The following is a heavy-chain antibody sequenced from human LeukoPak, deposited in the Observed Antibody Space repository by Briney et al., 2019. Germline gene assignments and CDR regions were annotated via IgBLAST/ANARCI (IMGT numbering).Heavy chain of an antibody. J-gene: IGHJ4*02. Sequence: GESLKISCKGSGYSFTGYWTGWVRQMPGKGLEWMGIIYPGDSDTRYSPSFQGQVTISADKSISTAYLQWSSLKASDTAMYYCARQGRGFGELSDYWGQGTLVTVSS. CDR2: IYPGDSDT. CDR1: GYSFTGYW. D-gene: IGHD3-10*01. V-gene: IGHV5-51*01. CDR3: ARQGRGFGELSDY.